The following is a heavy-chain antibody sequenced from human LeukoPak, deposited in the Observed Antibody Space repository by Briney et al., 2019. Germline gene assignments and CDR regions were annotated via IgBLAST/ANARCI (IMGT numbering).Heavy chain of an antibody. CDR1: GFTFSGYA. D-gene: IGHD3-10*01. CDR2: ISGSGGTT. Sequence: PGGSLRLSCAASGFTFSGYAMSWVRQAPGKGLEWVSAISGSGGTTYYADSVKGRFTTSRDNSKNTLFLQMNSLRAEDTAVYYCANCPYYYGSGIPDYWGQGTLVTVSS. V-gene: IGHV3-23*01. CDR3: ANCPYYYGSGIPDY. J-gene: IGHJ4*02.